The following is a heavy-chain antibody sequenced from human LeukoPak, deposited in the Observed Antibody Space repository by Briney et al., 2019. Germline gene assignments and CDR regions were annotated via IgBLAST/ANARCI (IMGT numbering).Heavy chain of an antibody. V-gene: IGHV4-61*02. CDR3: ARGGRAFDV. J-gene: IGHJ3*01. Sequence: SQTLSLTCTVSDGSISSGSYYWSWIRQPAGKGLEWIGRIYTSGSTNYNPSLESRVTISVDRSKNHFSLNLNSVTAADTSVYYCARGGRAFDVWGQGTLISVSP. CDR1: DGSISSGSYY. CDR2: IYTSGST.